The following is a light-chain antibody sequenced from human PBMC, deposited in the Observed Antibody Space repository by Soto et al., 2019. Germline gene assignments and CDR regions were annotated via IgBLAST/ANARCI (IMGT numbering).Light chain of an antibody. V-gene: IGKV1-5*03. CDR3: QQYNSYSDT. CDR2: EAS. J-gene: IGKJ2*01. Sequence: DSQMTQSPSATSAYVGASVTITCLGSQSISTWLAWYQQKPGKAPTLLIYEASILQNGVPSRFSGSGSGTEFILTISSLQPDDFATYYCQQYNSYSDTFGQGT. CDR1: QSISTW.